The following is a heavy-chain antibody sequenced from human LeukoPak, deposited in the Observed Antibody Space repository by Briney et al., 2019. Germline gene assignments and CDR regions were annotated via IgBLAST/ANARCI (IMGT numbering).Heavy chain of an antibody. CDR2: ISADGRKQ. V-gene: IGHV3-30-3*01. CDR3: AREYRGRGYFDY. J-gene: IGHJ4*02. D-gene: IGHD5-18*01. Sequence: GGSLRLSCAASGFTFSTYSMHWVRQAPGKGLGWVVVISADGRKQYFADSVKGRFTISRDNSKKTLYLQMNSLRHEDTAVYYCAREYRGRGYFDYWGQGTLVTVSS. CDR1: GFTFSTYS.